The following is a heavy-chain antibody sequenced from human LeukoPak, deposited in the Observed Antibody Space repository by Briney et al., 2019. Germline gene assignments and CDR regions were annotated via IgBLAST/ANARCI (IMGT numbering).Heavy chain of an antibody. J-gene: IGHJ3*02. CDR2: INPNSGGT. V-gene: IGHV1-2*02. Sequence: ASVKVSCKASGYTFTGYYMHWVRQAPGQGPEWMGWINPNSGGTNYAQKFQGRVTMARDTSISTAYMELSRLRSDDTAVYYCARDRVGSGSYYYAFDIWGQGTMVTVSS. D-gene: IGHD1-26*01. CDR3: ARDRVGSGSYYYAFDI. CDR1: GYTFTGYY.